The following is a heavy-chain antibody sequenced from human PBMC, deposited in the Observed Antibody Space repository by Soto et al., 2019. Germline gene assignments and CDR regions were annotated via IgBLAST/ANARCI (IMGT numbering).Heavy chain of an antibody. V-gene: IGHV1-18*01. D-gene: IGHD4-17*01. CDR2: ISAYNGNT. CDR1: GYTFTSYG. CDR3: ARFHMTTVTTVYWYFDL. Sequence: QVQLVQSGAEVKKPGASVKVSCKASGYTFTSYGISWVRQAPGQGLEWMGWISAYNGNTNYAQKLQGRVTMTTDTSXSXXYMELRSLRSDDTAVYYCARFHMTTVTTVYWYFDLWGRGTLVTVSS. J-gene: IGHJ2*01.